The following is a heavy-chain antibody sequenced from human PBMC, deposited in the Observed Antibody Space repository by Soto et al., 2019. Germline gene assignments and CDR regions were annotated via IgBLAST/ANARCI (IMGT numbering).Heavy chain of an antibody. CDR1: GYTFSDYA. Sequence: VQLVQSGGEVKKPGASVKVSCQASGYTFSDYAISWVRQAPGQGLEWMGWISASTRNTDQAQNFQGRVIMTLDTTTNTAYMELRSLRSDDTAVYYCVRCYGSVGSFYACWHFDLWGRGTLVTVSS. J-gene: IGHJ2*01. CDR2: ISASTRNT. CDR3: VRCYGSVGSFYACWHFDL. V-gene: IGHV1-18*01. D-gene: IGHD2-15*01.